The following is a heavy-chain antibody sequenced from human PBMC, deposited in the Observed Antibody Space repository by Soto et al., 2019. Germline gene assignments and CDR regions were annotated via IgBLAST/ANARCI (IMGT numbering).Heavy chain of an antibody. CDR1: GFTFSSYS. D-gene: IGHD4-17*01. Sequence: GGSLRLSCAASGFTFSSYSMNWVRQAPGKGLEWVSYISSSSSTIYYADSVKGRFTISRDNAKNSLYLQMNSLRAEDTAVYYCARDGRGGLYDYGDYGVGLSCDYWGQGTLVTVSS. CDR2: ISSSSSTI. CDR3: ARDGRGGLYDYGDYGVGLSCDY. V-gene: IGHV3-48*01. J-gene: IGHJ4*02.